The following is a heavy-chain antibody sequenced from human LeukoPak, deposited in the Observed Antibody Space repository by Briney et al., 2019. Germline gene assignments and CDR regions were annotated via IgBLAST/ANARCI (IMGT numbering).Heavy chain of an antibody. V-gene: IGHV4-59*01. Sequence: SETLSLTCTVSGGSISSYYWSRIRQPPGKGLEWIGYIYYSGSTNYNPSLKSRVTISVDTSKNQFSLKLSSVTAADTAVYYCARCIGIVYDYWGQGTLVTVSS. D-gene: IGHD3-22*01. CDR1: GGSISSYY. CDR2: IYYSGST. CDR3: ARCIGIVYDY. J-gene: IGHJ4*02.